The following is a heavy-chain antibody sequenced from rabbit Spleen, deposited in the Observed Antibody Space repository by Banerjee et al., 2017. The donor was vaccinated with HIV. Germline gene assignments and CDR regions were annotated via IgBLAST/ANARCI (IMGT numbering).Heavy chain of an antibody. Sequence: LEESGGGLVKPGGTLTLTCTVSGFSFSSNWICWVRQAPGKGLEWIACIDTNDGDTDYANWPKGRFTISKTSSTTVTLQMTSLTAADTATYFCARNYVNAFDPCGQGTLVTVS. CDR2: IDTNDGDT. CDR1: GFSFSSNW. J-gene: IGHJ2*01. CDR3: ARNYVNAFDP. D-gene: IGHD1-1*01. V-gene: IGHV1S45*01.